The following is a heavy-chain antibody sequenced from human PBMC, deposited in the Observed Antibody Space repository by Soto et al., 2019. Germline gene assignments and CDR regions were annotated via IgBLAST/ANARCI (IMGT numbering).Heavy chain of an antibody. D-gene: IGHD2-2*02. V-gene: IGHV1-69*13. CDR2: IIPIFGIA. CDR1: GGSFSSYA. CDR3: ARGYCISTSCYTRGKPRTYYYHGMDV. Sequence: GASVKVSCKASGGSFSSYAISWVRQAPGQGLEWMGGIIPIFGIANYAQKLQGRVTITADESTSTAYMELSSLRSEDTAVYYCARGYCISTSCYTRGKPRTYYYHGMDVWGQGTTVTVSS. J-gene: IGHJ6*02.